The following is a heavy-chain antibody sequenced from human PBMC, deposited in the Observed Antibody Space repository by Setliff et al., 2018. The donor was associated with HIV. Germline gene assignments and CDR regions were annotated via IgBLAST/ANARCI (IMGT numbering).Heavy chain of an antibody. Sequence: PGASQTISCKGSGYTFPHSWIGWVRQMPGKDLEWMGIIYLSDSDTRYSPSFQGQVTISAVKSISTAYLQWSSLKAADTALYYCATSPGTYSSSSASYFDYWGQGTLVTVSS. CDR3: ATSPGTYSSSSASYFDY. CDR2: IYLSDSDT. J-gene: IGHJ4*02. D-gene: IGHD6-6*01. V-gene: IGHV5-51*01. CDR1: GYTFPHSW.